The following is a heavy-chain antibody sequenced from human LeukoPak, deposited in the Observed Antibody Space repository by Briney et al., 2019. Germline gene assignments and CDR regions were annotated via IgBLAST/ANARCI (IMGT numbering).Heavy chain of an antibody. CDR3: ARAGSMTTVTTFDY. D-gene: IGHD4-11*01. J-gene: IGHJ4*02. CDR1: GGSFSGYY. V-gene: IGHV4-34*01. CDR2: INHSGST. Sequence: SETLSLTCAVYGGSFSGYYWSWIRQPPGKGLEWIGEINHSGSTNYNPSLKGRVTISVDTSKNQFSLKLSSVTAADTAVYYCARAGSMTTVTTFDYWGQGTLVTVSS.